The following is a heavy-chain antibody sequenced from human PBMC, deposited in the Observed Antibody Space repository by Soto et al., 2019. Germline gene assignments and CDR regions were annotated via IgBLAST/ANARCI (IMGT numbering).Heavy chain of an antibody. V-gene: IGHV5-51*01. CDR3: ANWRDTDPHVGNYYYGMDI. Sequence: PGESLKISCKGSGFSFTTYWMAWVRQMPGKGLEWMGIIYPGDSKTTYSPSFQGRVTITADESTSTAYMELSSLTSEDTAVYYCANWRDTDPHVGNYYYGMDIWGQGTTVTVSS. D-gene: IGHD1-1*01. CDR2: IYPGDSKT. J-gene: IGHJ6*02. CDR1: GFSFTTYW.